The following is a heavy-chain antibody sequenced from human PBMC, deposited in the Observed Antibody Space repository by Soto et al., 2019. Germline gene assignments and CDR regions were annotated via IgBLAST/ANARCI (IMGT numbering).Heavy chain of an antibody. CDR2: ISYDGINQ. CDR1: GFTFRNYA. D-gene: IGHD2-8*01. V-gene: IGHV3-30-3*01. CDR3: ARIDYSTTGRNSCLDI. J-gene: IGHJ3*02. Sequence: QVQLVESGGGVVQPGRSLRLSCAASGFTFRNYAMHWVRQVPQAPGKGLEWVAVISYDGINQFYADSVRARFTNARDDSTNTLCLQMNSLRAYETAVYYCARIDYSTTGRNSCLDIGGQGKRVSVSS.